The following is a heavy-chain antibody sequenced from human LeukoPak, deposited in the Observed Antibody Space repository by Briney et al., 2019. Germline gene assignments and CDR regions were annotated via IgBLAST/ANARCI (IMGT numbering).Heavy chain of an antibody. D-gene: IGHD2-2*01. CDR2: ISPNSGGT. V-gene: IGHV1-2*02. CDR1: GYTFTGYY. Sequence: ASVKVSCKASGYTFTGYYMHWVRQAPGQGLEWMGWISPNSGGTNYAQKFQGRVTMTRDTSISTAYMELSRLRSDDTAVYYCARGDIVVVPAAPYYCYYGMDVWGQGTTVTVSS. J-gene: IGHJ6*02. CDR3: ARGDIVVVPAAPYYCYYGMDV.